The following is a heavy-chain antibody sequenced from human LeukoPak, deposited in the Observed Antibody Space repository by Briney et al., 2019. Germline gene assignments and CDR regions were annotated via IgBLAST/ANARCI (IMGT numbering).Heavy chain of an antibody. Sequence: PSETLSLTCTVSGGSISNYYWNWIRQPPGKGLEWIGYIYYSGTTNYNPSLKSRVSMSVDTSKNQFSLKLSSVTAADTAVYYCARDQYSSSWWGQGTLVTVSS. CDR3: ARDQYSSSW. CDR1: GGSISNYY. J-gene: IGHJ4*02. CDR2: IYYSGTT. V-gene: IGHV4-59*01. D-gene: IGHD6-13*01.